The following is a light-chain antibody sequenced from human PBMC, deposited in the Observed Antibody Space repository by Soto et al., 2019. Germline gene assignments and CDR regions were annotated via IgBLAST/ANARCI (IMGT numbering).Light chain of an antibody. CDR3: GSYSSSSTLYV. CDR2: DVS. V-gene: IGLV2-14*03. J-gene: IGLJ1*01. Sequence: QSALTQPASVSGSPGQSITISCNGTSSDVGGSNYVSWYQQHPGKAPKLMIYDVSNRPSGVSNRFSGSKSGNTASLTISGLQAEDEADYYCGSYSSSSTLYVFGTGTKVTVL. CDR1: SSDVGGSNY.